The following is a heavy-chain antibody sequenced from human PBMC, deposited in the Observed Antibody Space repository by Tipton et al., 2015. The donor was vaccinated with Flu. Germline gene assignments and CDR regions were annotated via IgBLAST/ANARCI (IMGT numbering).Heavy chain of an antibody. V-gene: IGHV3-53*01. J-gene: IGHJ3*01. D-gene: IGHD2-15*01. CDR1: GFTVSSNY. Sequence: QLVQSGGGLIQPGGSLRLSCVASGFTVSSNYMNWVRQAPGKGLEWVSIIYSGGTTYYADSVKGRFTISRDNSKNTLYLQMNSLRAEDTAVYYCARDRLHRSDGVWGQGTMVTVSS. CDR2: IYSGGTT. CDR3: ARDRLHRSDGV.